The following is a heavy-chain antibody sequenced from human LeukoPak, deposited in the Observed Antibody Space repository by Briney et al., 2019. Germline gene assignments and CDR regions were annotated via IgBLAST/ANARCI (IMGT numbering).Heavy chain of an antibody. CDR1: GGSFSGYY. V-gene: IGHV4-34*01. CDR3: ARFAGIAVAGTFYYYYGMDV. J-gene: IGHJ6*02. Sequence: ASETLSLTCAVYGGSFSGYYWSWIRQPPGKGLEWIGEINHSGSTNYNPSLKSRVTISVDKSKNQFSLKLSSVTAADTAVYYCARFAGIAVAGTFYYYYGMDVWGQGTTVTVSS. D-gene: IGHD6-19*01. CDR2: INHSGST.